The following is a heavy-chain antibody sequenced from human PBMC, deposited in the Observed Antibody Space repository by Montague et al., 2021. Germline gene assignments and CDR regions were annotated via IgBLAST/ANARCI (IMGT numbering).Heavy chain of an antibody. CDR3: AKNRAAPGRSSFDY. V-gene: IGHV3-23*01. CDR2: TSATGGGT. D-gene: IGHD6-13*01. J-gene: IGHJ4*02. Sequence: PLRLSCAASGFTFNNYFMSWFRQAPGKGLEWVSGTSATGGGTFYADSVKDRFIISRDNSKNTLFLQMNSLRADDTAVYYCAKNRAAPGRSSFDYWGQGTLVTVSS. CDR1: GFTFNNYF.